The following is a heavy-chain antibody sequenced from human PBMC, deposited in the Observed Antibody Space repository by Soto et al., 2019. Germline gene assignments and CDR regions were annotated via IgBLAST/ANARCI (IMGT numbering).Heavy chain of an antibody. CDR2: IHHSGTT. J-gene: IGHJ4*02. V-gene: IGHV4-4*02. CDR3: ARHTAMSTMRCFDY. Sequence: QVQLQESGPGLVKPSETLSLICDVSGGSISSNWWSWVRQPPGKGLEWIGEIHHSGTTHYNPSLNSRVIMSVDKSENQISLKVNSVTAADTAVYYCARHTAMSTMRCFDYWGQGTLVIVSS. D-gene: IGHD5-18*01. CDR1: GGSISSNW.